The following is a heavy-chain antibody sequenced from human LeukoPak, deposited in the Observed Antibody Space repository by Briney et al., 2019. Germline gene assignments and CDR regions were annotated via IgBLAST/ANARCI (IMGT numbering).Heavy chain of an antibody. J-gene: IGHJ4*02. CDR3: TKYGGSPANYFDY. Sequence: SETLSLTCTVSGDSISAYYWSWVRQPPGKGLEWIAFVHKTGSINYNPSLKSRATISMDTSNSQFSLHVNSVTAADTAVYYCTKYGGSPANYFDYWGPGTLVTVSP. CDR2: VHKTGSI. CDR1: GDSISAYY. V-gene: IGHV4-59*08. D-gene: IGHD1-26*01.